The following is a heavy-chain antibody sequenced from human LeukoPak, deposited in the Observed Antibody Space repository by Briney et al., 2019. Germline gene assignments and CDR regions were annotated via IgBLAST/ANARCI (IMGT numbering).Heavy chain of an antibody. CDR3: ASLGYRGFDY. Sequence: SETLSLTCTVSGFSISSAYYWGWIRQPPGKGLEWIGSIYHTGRTYYNPSLKSRVTISVDTSKNQFSLKLSSVTAANTAVYYCASLGYRGFDYWGQGTLVTVSS. CDR1: GFSISSAYY. J-gene: IGHJ4*02. D-gene: IGHD5-24*01. CDR2: IYHTGRT. V-gene: IGHV4-38-2*02.